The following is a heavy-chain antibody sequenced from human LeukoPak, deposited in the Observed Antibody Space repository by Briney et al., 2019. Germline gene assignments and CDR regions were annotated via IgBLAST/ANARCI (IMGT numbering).Heavy chain of an antibody. CDR1: GGSVSSTNS. V-gene: IGHV4-4*02. CDR3: ARVDPPRRLDY. CDR2: IYHSGSA. J-gene: IGHJ4*02. Sequence: PSETLSLTCAVSGGSVSSTNSWSWVRQSPGKGLEWIGGIYHSGSANYNPSLRSRVTMSLDKSKNQFSLKLSSVTAADTAVYYCARVDPPRRLDYWGQGTLVTVSS. D-gene: IGHD2-21*02.